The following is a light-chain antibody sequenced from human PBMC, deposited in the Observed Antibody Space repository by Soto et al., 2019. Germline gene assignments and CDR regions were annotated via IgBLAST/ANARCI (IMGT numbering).Light chain of an antibody. CDR1: QSVSSSY. J-gene: IGKJ4*01. V-gene: IGKV3-20*01. Sequence: EIVLTQSPGTLSLSPGERATLSCRASQSVSSSYLAWYQQKPGQAPRLLIYGASSRATGIPDRFSGRGSGTDFTRTISRLEVEDFAVYYCQQYGSSPQGLTFGGGIKVEI. CDR3: QQYGSSPQGLT. CDR2: GAS.